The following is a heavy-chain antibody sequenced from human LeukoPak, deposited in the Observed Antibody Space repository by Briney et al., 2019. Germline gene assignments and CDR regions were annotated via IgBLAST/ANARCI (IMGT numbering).Heavy chain of an antibody. CDR1: GFTFTSSA. CDR3: AADLNYYDSSGYLDY. V-gene: IGHV1-58*02. D-gene: IGHD3-22*01. Sequence: ASVKVSCKASGFTFTSSAMQWVRQARGQRLEWIGWIVVGSGNTNYAQKFQESVTITRDMSTSTAYMELSSLRSEDTAVYYCAADLNYYDSSGYLDYWGQGTLVTVSS. CDR2: IVVGSGNT. J-gene: IGHJ4*02.